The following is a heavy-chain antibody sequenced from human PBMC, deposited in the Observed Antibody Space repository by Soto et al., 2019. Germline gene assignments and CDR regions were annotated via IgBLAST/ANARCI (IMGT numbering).Heavy chain of an antibody. J-gene: IGHJ4*02. CDR2: ISGGGDTT. CDR3: AKGRGGSGSLTPRVDF. CDR1: GFTFNNYA. D-gene: IGHD3-10*01. V-gene: IGHV3-23*01. Sequence: EVQLLESGGGLVQPGGSLRLSCAASGFTFNNYAMTWVRQAPGKGLEWVSAISGGGDTTSYADSVKGRFTVYRDGSKNTLYLQMSSLGAEDTALYYCAKGRGGSGSLTPRVDFWGQGTLVTVSS.